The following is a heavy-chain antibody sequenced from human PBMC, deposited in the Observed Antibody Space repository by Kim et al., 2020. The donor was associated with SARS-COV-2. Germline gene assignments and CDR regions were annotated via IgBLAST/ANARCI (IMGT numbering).Heavy chain of an antibody. V-gene: IGHV3-11*05. CDR3: ARVPRYSGYDPGVLDY. J-gene: IGHJ4*02. CDR2: ISSSSSYT. CDR1: GFTFSDYY. D-gene: IGHD5-12*01. Sequence: GGSLRLSCAASGFTFSDYYMSWIRQAPGKGLEWVSYISSSSSYTNYADSVKGRFTISRDNAKNSLYLQMNSLRAEDTAVYYCARVPRYSGYDPGVLDYWGQGTLVTVSS.